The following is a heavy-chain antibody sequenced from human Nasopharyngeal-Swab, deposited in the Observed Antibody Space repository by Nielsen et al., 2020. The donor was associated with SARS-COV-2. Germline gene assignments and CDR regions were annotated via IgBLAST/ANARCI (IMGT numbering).Heavy chain of an antibody. J-gene: IGHJ4*02. D-gene: IGHD3-22*01. CDR2: IIPIFGTA. Sequence: SVKVSCKASGYTFTSYTMQWVRQAPGQRLEWMGGIIPIFGTANYAQKFQGRVTITADESTSTAYMELSSLRSEDTAVYYCAREMGDDYGSGYAVDEGYWGQGTLVTVSS. V-gene: IGHV1-69*13. CDR3: AREMGDDYGSGYAVDEGY. CDR1: GYTFTSYT.